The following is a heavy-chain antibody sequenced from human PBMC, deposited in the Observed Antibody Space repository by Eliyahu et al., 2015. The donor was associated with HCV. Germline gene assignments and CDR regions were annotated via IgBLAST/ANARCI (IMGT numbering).Heavy chain of an antibody. D-gene: IGHD6-13*01. CDR2: INDSRDS. CDR3: ARVVGSRWLTYGLDV. V-gene: IGHV4-34*01. J-gene: IGHJ6*02. CDR1: GXSLSGYD. Sequence: QVQLEQRGAGLLKASETLSLTXAVXGXSLSGYDWSWIRQPPGKGLEWIGEINDSRDSNYNSSLKSRVTISIDSSKNEFSVRLTSVTAADTAMYYCARVVGSRWLTYGLDVWGQGTTVIVSS.